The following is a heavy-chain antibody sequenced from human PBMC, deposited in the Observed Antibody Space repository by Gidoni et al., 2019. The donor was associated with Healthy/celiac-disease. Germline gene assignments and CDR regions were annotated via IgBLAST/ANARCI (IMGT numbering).Heavy chain of an antibody. D-gene: IGHD1-1*01. CDR2: IYYSGST. J-gene: IGHJ5*02. V-gene: IGHV4-59*01. CDR1: GGSISSYY. CDR3: ASGGYGWFDP. Sequence: QVQLQESGPGLVKPSETLSLTCTVSGGSISSYYWSWIRQPPGKGLEWIGYIYYSGSTNYNPSLKSRVTISVDTSKNQFSLKLSSVTAADTAVYYCASGGYGWFDPWGQGTLVTVSS.